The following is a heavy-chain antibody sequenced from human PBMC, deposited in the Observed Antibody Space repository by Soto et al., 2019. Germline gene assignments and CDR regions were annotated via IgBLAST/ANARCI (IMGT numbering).Heavy chain of an antibody. V-gene: IGHV1-46*01. CDR1: GYIFTSFY. D-gene: IGHD2-15*01. Sequence: QVLLVQSGAEVKKPGASVKVSCKASGYIFTSFYMHWVRQTPGQGLARMGIINPSGGRARYTQKIQGRLIMTRDTSTMTVYMELSSLRSEDTAVYYCARDSDIVVSSVPMGAGYYYNALDIWGQGTTVTVSS. CDR3: ARDSDIVVSSVPMGAGYYYNALDI. CDR2: INPSGGRA. J-gene: IGHJ6*02.